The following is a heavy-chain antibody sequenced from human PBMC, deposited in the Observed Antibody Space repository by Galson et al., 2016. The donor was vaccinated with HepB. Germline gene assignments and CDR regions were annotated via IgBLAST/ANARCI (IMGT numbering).Heavy chain of an antibody. CDR3: TVAASYDFWSGYYMLDP. Sequence: SLRLSCAASGFSFSLAWMHWVRQAPGKGLEWVGRIKSKTDGGTTDYAAPVKGRFAISRDNSKDTLYLQMNRLKTEDTGVYCCTVAASYDFWSGYYMLDPWGQGTLVTVSS. J-gene: IGHJ5*02. CDR2: IKSKTDGGTT. V-gene: IGHV3-15*07. CDR1: GFSFSLAW. D-gene: IGHD3-3*01.